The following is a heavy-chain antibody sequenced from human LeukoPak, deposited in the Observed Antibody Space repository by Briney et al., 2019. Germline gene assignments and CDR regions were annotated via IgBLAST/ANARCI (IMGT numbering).Heavy chain of an antibody. CDR3: ARNFGGGDSSGPYY. Sequence: GGSLRLSCAASGFIFSSYWMAWVRQAPGKGLEWVANIKEDGSEKNYVDSVKGRFTISRDNAKNSLYLQMNSLRAEDTALYYCARNFGGGDSSGPYYWGQGTLVTVSS. CDR1: GFIFSSYW. CDR2: IKEDGSEK. D-gene: IGHD3-22*01. J-gene: IGHJ4*02. V-gene: IGHV3-7*03.